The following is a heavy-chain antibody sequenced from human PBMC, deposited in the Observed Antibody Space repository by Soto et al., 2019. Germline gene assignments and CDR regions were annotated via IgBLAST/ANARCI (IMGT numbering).Heavy chain of an antibody. CDR3: ARAYSSGWYHPYAFDI. J-gene: IGHJ3*02. D-gene: IGHD6-19*01. V-gene: IGHV4-34*01. CDR2: INHSGST. CDR1: GGSFSGYY. Sequence: SETLSLTCAVYGGSFSGYYWSWIRQPPGKGLEWIGEINHSGSTNYNPSLKSRVTISVDTSKSQFSLKLSSVTAADTAVYYCARAYSSGWYHPYAFDIWGQGTMVTVSS.